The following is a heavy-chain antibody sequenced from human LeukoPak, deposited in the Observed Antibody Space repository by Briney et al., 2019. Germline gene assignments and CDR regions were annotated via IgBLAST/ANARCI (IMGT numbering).Heavy chain of an antibody. V-gene: IGHV3-30*01. CDR3: ARDAYYSSGTYFDS. D-gene: IGHD3-10*01. CDR1: GFTFTNYA. Sequence: GSLRLSCAASGFTFTNYAMHWVRQAPGKGLEWVTVISKDGSDKNYADSVKGRFTISRDNSMNTLFLQMNSLRTDGTAVYFCARDAYYSSGTYFDSWGQGTLVTVSS. J-gene: IGHJ4*02. CDR2: ISKDGSDK.